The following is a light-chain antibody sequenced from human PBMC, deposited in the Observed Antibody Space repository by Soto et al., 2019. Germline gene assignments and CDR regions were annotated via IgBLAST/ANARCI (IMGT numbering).Light chain of an antibody. CDR2: DAS. CDR3: QQYHSYWT. J-gene: IGKJ1*01. CDR1: QSIRSR. V-gene: IGKV1-5*01. Sequence: DFQMTQSPSTLSASVGDRVTITCRASQSIRSRLAWFQQKPGKAPNLLIYDASSLESGVPQRFSGSGSGTEFTLTISRLQTDDFSAYYCQQYHSYWTFGQGTKVE.